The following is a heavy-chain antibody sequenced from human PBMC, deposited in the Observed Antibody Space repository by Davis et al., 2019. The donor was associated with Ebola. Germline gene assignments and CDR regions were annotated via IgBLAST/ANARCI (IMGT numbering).Heavy chain of an antibody. J-gene: IGHJ4*02. CDR2: INPHNGNT. CDR3: ARAQFPTTSDH. V-gene: IGHV1-18*04. D-gene: IGHD1-1*01. Sequence: ASVPVSCKASRYTFTNYGITWVRQAPGQGLEWMGWINPHNGNTNYAQNVQGRVIMTSDTATTTAYMEVGSLRSDDTAVYYCARAQFPTTSDHWGQGTLVTVSS. CDR1: RYTFTNYG.